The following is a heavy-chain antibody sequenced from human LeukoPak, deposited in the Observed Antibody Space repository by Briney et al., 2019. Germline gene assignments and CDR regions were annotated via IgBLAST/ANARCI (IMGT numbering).Heavy chain of an antibody. CDR2: IKQDGSET. CDR1: EFSFSDYW. CDR3: ARDCFAENNY. J-gene: IGHJ4*02. D-gene: IGHD2-21*01. V-gene: IGHV3-7*01. Sequence: GGSLRPSCTDSEFSFSDYWMTWVRQVPGKGLEWVANIKQDGSETYYVDSVRGRFTISRDNARKSLYLQMNSLRVEDTAVYFCARDCFAENNYWGQGILVTVSS.